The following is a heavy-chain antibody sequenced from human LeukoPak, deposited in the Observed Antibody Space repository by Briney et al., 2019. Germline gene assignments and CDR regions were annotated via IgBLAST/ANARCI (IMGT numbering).Heavy chain of an antibody. CDR1: GFTFGDYA. CDR3: ANHAPGPRYYYDSSGYPDY. Sequence: GGSLRLSCAASGFTFGDYAMNWVRQVPGKGLEWVSGISGSGGSTYYADSVKGRFTISRDNSKSTLYLQMNSLRAEDTAVYYCANHAPGPRYYYDSSGYPDYWGQGTLVTVSS. D-gene: IGHD3-22*01. J-gene: IGHJ4*02. CDR2: ISGSGGST. V-gene: IGHV3-23*01.